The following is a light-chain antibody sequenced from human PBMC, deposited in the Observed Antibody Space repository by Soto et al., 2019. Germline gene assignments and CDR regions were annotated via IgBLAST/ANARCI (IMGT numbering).Light chain of an antibody. J-gene: IGKJ1*01. CDR3: QQYNNWWT. Sequence: EVVMTQSPATLSLSPGERATLSCRASQSVSSSLACYQQKPGQAPRLLIYGASTRAAGIPDRFSGSGSETEFTLTISILQAEDFAMYYCQQYNNWWTFGQGTQVEIK. CDR1: QSVSSS. V-gene: IGKV3-15*01. CDR2: GAS.